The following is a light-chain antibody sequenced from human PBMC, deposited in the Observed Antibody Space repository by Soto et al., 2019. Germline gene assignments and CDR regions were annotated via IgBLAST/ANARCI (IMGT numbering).Light chain of an antibody. CDR3: SSHAGSTNLI. V-gene: IGLV2-8*01. CDR1: SSDVGGYNF. CDR2: EVN. Sequence: QSVLTQPPSASGSPGQSVTISCTGTSSDVGGYNFVSWYQQHPGKAPKLMIYEVNRRPSGVPDRFSGPKSGNTASLTVSGLQAEDEADYYCSSHAGSTNLIFGGGTKLTVL. J-gene: IGLJ2*01.